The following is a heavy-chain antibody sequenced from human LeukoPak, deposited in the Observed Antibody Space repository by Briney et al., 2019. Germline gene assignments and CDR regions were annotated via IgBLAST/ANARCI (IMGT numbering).Heavy chain of an antibody. D-gene: IGHD3-10*01. J-gene: IGHJ4*02. V-gene: IGHV4-34*01. Sequence: SETLSLTCAVYGGSFSGYYWSWIRQPPGKGLEWIGEINHSGSTNYNPSLKSRVTISVDTSKNQFSIKLSSVTAADTAVYYCARAGSGSAIDYWGQGTLVTVSS. CDR2: INHSGST. CDR1: GGSFSGYY. CDR3: ARAGSGSAIDY.